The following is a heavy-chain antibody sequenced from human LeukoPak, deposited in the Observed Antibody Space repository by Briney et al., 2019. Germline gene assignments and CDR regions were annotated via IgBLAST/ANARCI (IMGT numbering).Heavy chain of an antibody. CDR2: ISAYNGNT. Sequence: ASVKVSCKASGYTFTSYGISWVRQAPGQGLEWMGWISAYNGNTNYAQKLQGRVTMTTDTSTSTAYMELRSLRSDDTAVYYCARGATNYYDSSGYYGGFDYWGQGTLVTVSS. D-gene: IGHD3-22*01. CDR3: ARGATNYYDSSGYYGGFDY. J-gene: IGHJ4*02. CDR1: GYTFTSYG. V-gene: IGHV1-18*01.